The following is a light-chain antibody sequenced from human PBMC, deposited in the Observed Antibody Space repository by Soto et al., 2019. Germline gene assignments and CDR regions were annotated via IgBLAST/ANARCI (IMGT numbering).Light chain of an antibody. CDR1: QSVSSY. CDR3: QQRSNWPPWG. J-gene: IGKJ1*01. V-gene: IGKV3-11*01. Sequence: EIVLTQSPATLSWSPGERATLSCRASQSVSSYLAWYQQKPGQAPRLLIYDASNRATGIPARFSGSGSGTDFTLTISSLEPEDFAVYYCQQRSNWPPWGFGQGTKVEIK. CDR2: DAS.